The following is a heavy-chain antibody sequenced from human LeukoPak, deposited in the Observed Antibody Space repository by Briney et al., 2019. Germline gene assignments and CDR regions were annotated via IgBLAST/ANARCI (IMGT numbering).Heavy chain of an antibody. CDR1: GFTFSSYS. V-gene: IGHV3-21*01. D-gene: IGHD6-19*01. CDR2: ISSSSNHI. J-gene: IGHJ4*02. Sequence: GGSLRLSCAASGFTFSSYSMNWVRQAPGEGLEWVSSISSSSNHIYYAHSVKGRFTISRDKAKNSLYLQMNSLRAEDTAVYYCARGEQWLPTGIDYWGQGTLVTVSS. CDR3: ARGEQWLPTGIDY.